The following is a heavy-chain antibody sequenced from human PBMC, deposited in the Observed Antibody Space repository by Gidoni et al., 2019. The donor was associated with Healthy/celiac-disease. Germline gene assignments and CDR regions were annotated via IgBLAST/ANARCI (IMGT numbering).Heavy chain of an antibody. J-gene: IGHJ4*02. CDR2: ISSNGGRT. V-gene: IGHV3-64D*09. D-gene: IGHD2-2*01. CDR1: GFTFISYA. CDR3: VSDIVVVPAAMVDY. Sequence: EVQLVESGGGLVQPGGSLRLSCSASGFTFISYAMPCVRQAPGKGLEYVSAISSNGGRTYYADSVKGRFTISRDNSKNTLYLQMSSLRAEDTAVYYCVSDIVVVPAAMVDYWGQGTLVTVSS.